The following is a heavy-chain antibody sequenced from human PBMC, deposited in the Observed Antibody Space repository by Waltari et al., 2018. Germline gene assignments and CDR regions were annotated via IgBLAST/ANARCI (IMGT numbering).Heavy chain of an antibody. CDR1: GGSFRRNGW. CDR3: ARGFDGWPFDY. D-gene: IGHD6-19*01. J-gene: IGHJ4*02. V-gene: IGHV4-4*02. Sequence: VQLKESGPGLVEPVGALSPRLHLIGGSFRRNGWWGWVRQPPGKGLEWIGEIHYRGGTKYNPSLKSRLLMSVDTSKSQISLTMKSVTAADTAVYYCARGFDGWPFDYWGQGTLVIVSS. CDR2: IHYRGGT.